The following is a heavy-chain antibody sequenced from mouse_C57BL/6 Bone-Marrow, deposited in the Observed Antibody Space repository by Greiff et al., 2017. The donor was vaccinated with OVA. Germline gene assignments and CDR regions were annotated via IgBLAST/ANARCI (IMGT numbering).Heavy chain of an antibody. CDR2: IYWDDDK. CDR3: ARRAGDYGSSAYWYFDV. V-gene: IGHV8-12*01. CDR1: GFSLSTSGMG. D-gene: IGHD1-1*01. Sequence: QVQLKESGPGILQSSQTLSLTCSFSGFSLSTSGMGVSWIRQPSGKGLEWLAHIYWDDDKRYNPSLKSRLTISKDTSRNQVFLKITSVDTADTATYYCARRAGDYGSSAYWYFDVWGTGTTVTVSS. J-gene: IGHJ1*03.